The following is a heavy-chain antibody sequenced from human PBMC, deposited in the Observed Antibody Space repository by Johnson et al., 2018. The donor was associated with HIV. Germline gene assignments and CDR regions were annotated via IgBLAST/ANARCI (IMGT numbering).Heavy chain of an antibody. D-gene: IGHD3-22*01. CDR2: ISGSGTNI. V-gene: IGHV3-11*04. CDR3: ARDRPIAPFDI. Sequence: VQLVESGGGLVKPGGSLRLSCAASGFSFSDYYMSWIRQAPGKGLEWVSYISGSGTNIYYADSVKGRFTISRDNAKKSLFLQMNSLRAEDTAVYYCARDRPIAPFDIWGQGTMVTVSS. CDR1: GFSFSDYY. J-gene: IGHJ3*02.